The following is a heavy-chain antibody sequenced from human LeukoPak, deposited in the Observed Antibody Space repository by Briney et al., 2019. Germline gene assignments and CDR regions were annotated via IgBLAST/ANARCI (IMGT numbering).Heavy chain of an antibody. CDR1: GFTVSSNY. Sequence: GGSLRLSCAASGFTVSSNYMSWVRQAPGKGLEYVSGVSGNGVSTYYADSLQGRFTISRDNSKDTLYFQMSSLRAEDTAVYYCVKAAGGYGDYYFDYWGQGTLVTVSS. CDR3: VKAAGGYGDYYFDY. J-gene: IGHJ4*02. V-gene: IGHV3-64*05. D-gene: IGHD2-21*02. CDR2: VSGNGVST.